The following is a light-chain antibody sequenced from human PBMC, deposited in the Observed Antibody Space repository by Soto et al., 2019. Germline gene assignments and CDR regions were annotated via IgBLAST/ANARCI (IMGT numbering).Light chain of an antibody. J-gene: IGLJ3*02. V-gene: IGLV2-23*02. Sequence: QSALTQPASVSGSPGQSITISCTGTSSNVGNYNLVSWYQQHPGNAPKLMIYEVSKRPSGVSDRFSGSKSGNTASLTISGLQAEDEGDYYCCSYAGSSTLVFGGGTQLTVL. CDR3: CSYAGSSTLV. CDR1: SSNVGNYNL. CDR2: EVS.